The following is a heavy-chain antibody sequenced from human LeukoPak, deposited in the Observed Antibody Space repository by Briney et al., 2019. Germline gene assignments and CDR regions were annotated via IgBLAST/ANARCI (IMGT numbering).Heavy chain of an antibody. CDR1: GITFSSYS. J-gene: IGHJ5*02. D-gene: IGHD6-19*01. V-gene: IGHV3-48*01. CDR3: ARDYLSSGIPNWFDP. CDR2: ISSSSSTI. Sequence: GGSLRLSCAASGITFSSYSMNWVRQVPGKGLEWVSYISSSSSTIYYADSVKGRFTISRDNAKNSLYLQMNSLRAEDTAVYYCARDYLSSGIPNWFDPWGQGTLVTVSS.